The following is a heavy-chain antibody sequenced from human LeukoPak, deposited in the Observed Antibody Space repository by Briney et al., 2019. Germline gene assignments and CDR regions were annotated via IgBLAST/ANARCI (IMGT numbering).Heavy chain of an antibody. CDR2: ISRSGTTI. Sequence: GGSLRLSCTASGFAFSSYEMNWVRQAPGMGLEWVSYISRSGTTIYYADSVKGRFTISRDNAKNSLYLQMNSLRAEDTAVYYCARGTDSSSYTHWFDPWGQGTLVTVSS. CDR3: ARGTDSSSYTHWFDP. J-gene: IGHJ5*02. D-gene: IGHD6-13*01. V-gene: IGHV3-48*03. CDR1: GFAFSSYE.